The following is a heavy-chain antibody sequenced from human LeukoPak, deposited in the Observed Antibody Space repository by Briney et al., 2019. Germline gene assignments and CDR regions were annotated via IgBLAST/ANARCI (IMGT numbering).Heavy chain of an antibody. J-gene: IGHJ6*02. CDR1: GGSIGNSNYY. V-gene: IGHV4-39*01. D-gene: IGHD4-17*01. CDR2: IYYSGST. CDR3: ARHVYGDQYYYGMDV. Sequence: PSETLSLTCTVSGGSIGNSNYYWGWIRQPPGKGLEWIGTIYYSGSTFYNPSLKSRVTISLDTPKNQFSLKLTSVTAADTAVYYCARHVYGDQYYYGMDVWGQGTTVTVSS.